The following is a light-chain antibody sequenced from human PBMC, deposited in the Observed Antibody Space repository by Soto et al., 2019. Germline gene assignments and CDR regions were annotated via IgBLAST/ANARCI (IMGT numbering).Light chain of an antibody. CDR1: QSISRH. Sequence: DIQMTQSPSSLSASVGDRVTITCRASQSISRHLNWYQQKPGKAPKLLIYAASSLQSGVPSRFSGSGSGTDFTLTISSLQPEDFATYYCQQSYRTPPWTFGQGTKVEIK. J-gene: IGKJ1*01. CDR2: AAS. CDR3: QQSYRTPPWT. V-gene: IGKV1-39*01.